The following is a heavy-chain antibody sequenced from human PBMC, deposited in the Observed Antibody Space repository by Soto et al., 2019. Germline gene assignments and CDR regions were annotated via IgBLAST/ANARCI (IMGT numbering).Heavy chain of an antibody. V-gene: IGHV4-61*01. CDR3: ARGAAYDFWSGYYNY. CDR2: TYYSGST. CDR1: GASVTSSTYY. J-gene: IGHJ4*02. D-gene: IGHD3-3*01. Sequence: SETLSLTCSVSGASVTSSTYYWGWLRQPPGKGLEWIGYTYYSGSTRYSPSLKSRVTISIDTSKNQFSLILSSVTAADAAVYYCARGAAYDFWSGYYNYWGQGTLVTVSS.